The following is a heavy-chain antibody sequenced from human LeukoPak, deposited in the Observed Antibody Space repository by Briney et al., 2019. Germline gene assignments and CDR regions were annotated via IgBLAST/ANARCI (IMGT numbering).Heavy chain of an antibody. CDR2: ISGSGGST. CDR3: AKDTASSGWYP. CDR1: GFTFSIYA. J-gene: IGHJ5*02. Sequence: GGSLRLSCAASGFTFSIYAMSCVREAPGKGLEWVSAISGSGGSTYYADSVKGRFTISRDNSKNTLYLQMNSLRAEDTAVYYCAKDTASSGWYPWGQGTLVTVSS. D-gene: IGHD6-19*01. V-gene: IGHV3-23*01.